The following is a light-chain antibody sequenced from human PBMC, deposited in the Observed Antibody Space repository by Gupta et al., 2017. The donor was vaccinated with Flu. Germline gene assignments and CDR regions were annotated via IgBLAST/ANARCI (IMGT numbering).Light chain of an antibody. CDR3: ASWDDSLNAWV. CDR2: YND. V-gene: IGLV1-44*01. J-gene: IGLJ3*02. Sequence: SGLTIYHSASGPPGQRFTISCSGSSSNIGRNTVNWYQQLPGTAPQLLIYYNDQRSSGVPDRFSGSKSGTSASLAISGLQSEDEADYYCASWDDSLNAWVFGGGTKVTVL. CDR1: SSNIGRNT.